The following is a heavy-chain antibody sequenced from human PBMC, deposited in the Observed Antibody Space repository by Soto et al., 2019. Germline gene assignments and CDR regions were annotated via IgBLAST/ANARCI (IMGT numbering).Heavy chain of an antibody. V-gene: IGHV3-48*03. CDR3: ARVLGTSPAFDY. CDR2: ISSSGSTI. J-gene: IGHJ4*02. D-gene: IGHD3-3*02. Sequence: GSLRLSCAAAGFSFSSYEINWVRQAPGKGLEWVSYISSSGSTIYYADSVKGRFTISRDNAKNSLYLQMNSLRAEDTAVYYCARVLGTSPAFDYWGQGTLVTVSS. CDR1: GFSFSSYE.